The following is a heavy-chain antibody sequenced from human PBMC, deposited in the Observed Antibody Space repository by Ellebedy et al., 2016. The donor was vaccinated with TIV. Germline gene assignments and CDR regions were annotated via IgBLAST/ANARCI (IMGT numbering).Heavy chain of an antibody. V-gene: IGHV3-9*01. CDR1: GFAFDDFA. D-gene: IGHD1-26*01. CDR2: MSWNGASI. CDR3: VKDNSGSFLLGANWFNP. J-gene: IGHJ5*02. Sequence: GGSLRLSXAASGFAFDDFAMHWVRQAPGKGLEWVSGMSWNGASIAYADAVKGRFTISRDNTKNSLFLQMNSLRPEDTAFYYCVKDNSGSFLLGANWFNPWGQGALVTVSS.